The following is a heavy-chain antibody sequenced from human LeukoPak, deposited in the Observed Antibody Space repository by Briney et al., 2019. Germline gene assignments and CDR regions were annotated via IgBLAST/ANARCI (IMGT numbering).Heavy chain of an antibody. CDR2: IYPGDSDT. D-gene: IGHD3-3*01. CDR3: ARTYYDLRNAFDI. J-gene: IGHJ3*02. CDR1: GYSFTSYW. Sequence: GESLKISCKGSGYSFTSYWIGWVRQMPGKGLEWMGIIYPGDSDTRYSPSFQGQVTISADKSISTPYLQWSSLKASDTAMYYCARTYYDLRNAFDIWGQGTMVTVSS. V-gene: IGHV5-51*01.